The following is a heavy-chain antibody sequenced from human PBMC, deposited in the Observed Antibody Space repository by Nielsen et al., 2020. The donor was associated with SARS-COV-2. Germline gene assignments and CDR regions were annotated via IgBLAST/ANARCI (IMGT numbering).Heavy chain of an antibody. V-gene: IGHV4-34*01. CDR2: INHSGST. J-gene: IGHJ6*02. D-gene: IGHD3-16*01. Sequence: SATLSLTFSFYGWSFIVYYWSCIRQPPGKGLEWIGEINHSGSTNYNPSLKSRVTISVDTSKNQFSLKLSSVTAADTAVYYCARGPRGYYYYGMDVWGQGTTVTVSS. CDR3: ARGPRGYYYYGMDV. CDR1: GWSFIVYY.